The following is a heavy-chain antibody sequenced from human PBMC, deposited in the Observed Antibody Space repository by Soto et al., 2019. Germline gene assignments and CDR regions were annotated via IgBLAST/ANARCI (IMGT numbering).Heavy chain of an antibody. CDR3: AKPQTARHCYYGMEV. V-gene: IGHV1-46*01. Sequence: QVQLVQSGAEVKKPGASVKVSCKASGYTFTSFYMHWVRQAPGQGLEWMGIINPSGTTTDYAQKFQGRVTMIRDTSTSTSYMELSSLTSEDTAVYYCAKPQTARHCYYGMEVWGQGTAVTVSS. CDR1: GYTFTSFY. CDR2: INPSGTTT. J-gene: IGHJ6*02.